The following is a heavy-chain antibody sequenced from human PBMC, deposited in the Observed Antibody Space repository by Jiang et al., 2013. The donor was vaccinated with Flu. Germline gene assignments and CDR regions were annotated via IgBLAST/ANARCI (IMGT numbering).Heavy chain of an antibody. V-gene: IGHV2-26*01. CDR2: IFSNDEK. CDR3: ARIKTAYSSGRRDNWFDP. D-gene: IGHD6-19*01. J-gene: IGHJ5*02. Sequence: KPTQTLTLTCTVSGFSLSNARMGVSWIRQPPGKALEWLAHIFSNDEKSYSTSLKSRLTISKDTSKSQVVLTMTNMDPVDTATYYCARIKTAYSSGRRDNWFDPWGQGTLVTVSS. CDR1: GFSLSNARMG.